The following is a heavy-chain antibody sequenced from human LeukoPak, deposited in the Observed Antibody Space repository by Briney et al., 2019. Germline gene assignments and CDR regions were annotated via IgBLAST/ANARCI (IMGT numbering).Heavy chain of an antibody. D-gene: IGHD2-2*01. J-gene: IGHJ5*02. Sequence: SETLSLTCAVYGGSFSGHYWSWIRQPPGKELEWIGEINHSGSTNYNPSLKSRVTISVDTSKNQFSLKLSSVTAADTAVYYCATTRTGAPPGPFDPWGQGTLVTVSS. CDR1: GGSFSGHY. CDR2: INHSGST. V-gene: IGHV4-34*01. CDR3: ATTRTGAPPGPFDP.